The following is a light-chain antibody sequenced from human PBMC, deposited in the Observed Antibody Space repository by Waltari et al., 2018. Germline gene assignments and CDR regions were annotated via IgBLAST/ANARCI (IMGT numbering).Light chain of an antibody. Sequence: QSALTQPASVSGSPGQSITISSTGTGSDVGGYDYVSWYQQHPGKAPKVIIYDVINRPSGVSHRFSGSKSGNTASLTISGLQAEDEADYYCSSYTGSITLVFGSGTKVTVL. V-gene: IGLV2-14*03. CDR2: DVI. CDR1: GSDVGGYDY. CDR3: SSYTGSITLV. J-gene: IGLJ1*01.